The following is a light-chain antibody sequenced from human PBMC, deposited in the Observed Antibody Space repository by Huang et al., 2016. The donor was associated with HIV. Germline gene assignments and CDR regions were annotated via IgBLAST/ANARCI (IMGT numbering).Light chain of an antibody. CDR3: QQYYRLPQT. CDR1: QSVLYSSNSKNY. Sequence: DIVMTQSPASLTVSLGERATIKCRSSQSVLYSSNSKNYLAWLQQKPGRAPRLLIYWASARESGVPDRFSGSGSGTDFTLTIDRLEAEDAAIYYCQQYYRLPQTFGQGTRVEIK. J-gene: IGKJ1*01. V-gene: IGKV4-1*01. CDR2: WAS.